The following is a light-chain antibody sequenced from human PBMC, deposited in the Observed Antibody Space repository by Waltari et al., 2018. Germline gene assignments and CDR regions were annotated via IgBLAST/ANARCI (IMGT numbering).Light chain of an antibody. CDR2: RNN. CDR1: SSNIGAGFD. V-gene: IGLV1-40*01. J-gene: IGLJ2*01. CDR3: QSYDSNLVL. Sequence: QSVLTQPPSVSGAPVQRVTISCTGSSSNIGAGFDVHWYQQLPGTAPKLLIYRNNNRPSGVPDRFSGSKSGTSASLAITGLQAEDEADYYCQSYDSNLVLFGGGTKLTVL.